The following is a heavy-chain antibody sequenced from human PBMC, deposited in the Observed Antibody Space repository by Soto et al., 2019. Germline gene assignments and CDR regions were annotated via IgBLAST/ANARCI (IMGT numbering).Heavy chain of an antibody. Sequence: GGSLRLSCAASGFTFSSYAMHWVRQAPGKGLEYVSAISSNGGSTYYANSVKGRFTISRDNSKNTLYLQMGSLRAEDMAVYYCARDSRTDTFDYWGQGTLVTVSS. V-gene: IGHV3-64*01. CDR2: ISSNGGST. CDR3: ARDSRTDTFDY. CDR1: GFTFSSYA. J-gene: IGHJ4*02. D-gene: IGHD1-1*01.